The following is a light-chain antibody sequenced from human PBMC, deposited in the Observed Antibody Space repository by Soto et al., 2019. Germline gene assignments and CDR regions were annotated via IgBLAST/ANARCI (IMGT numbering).Light chain of an antibody. CDR3: APWDDTLNGWV. CDR2: SNN. V-gene: IGLV1-44*01. Sequence: QSVLTQPPSASGTPGQRVTISCSGSISNIGRNTVNWYQHVPGTAPKLLIYSNNQRPSGVPDRFSGSKSGTSASLAINGLQSEDEADYYCAPWDDTLNGWVFGGGTQLTVL. J-gene: IGLJ7*01. CDR1: ISNIGRNT.